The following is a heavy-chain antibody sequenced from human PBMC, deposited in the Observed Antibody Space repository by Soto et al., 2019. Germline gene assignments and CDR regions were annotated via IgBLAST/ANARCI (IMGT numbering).Heavy chain of an antibody. CDR2: ISGSGGGT. V-gene: IGHV3-23*01. CDR1: GFTFGSYS. D-gene: IGHD1-26*01. J-gene: IGHJ4*02. CDR3: AKLNPRGLVGTAALDY. Sequence: GGSLRLSCAASGFTFGSYSMSWVRQAPGKGLEWVSGISGSGGGTYYADSVKGRFTISRDNSKNTLYLQMNNLRAEDTAVYFCAKLNPRGLVGTAALDYWGQGTLVTVSS.